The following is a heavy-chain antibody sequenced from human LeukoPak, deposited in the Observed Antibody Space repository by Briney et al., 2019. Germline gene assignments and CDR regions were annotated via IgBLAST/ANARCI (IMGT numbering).Heavy chain of an antibody. J-gene: IGHJ4*02. D-gene: IGHD3/OR15-3a*01. V-gene: IGHV4-39*01. CDR3: ASQLDTTGYYTGFIDS. Sequence: SETLSLTRTVSGGSISNSSYYWAWARQPPGKGLEWIGSIYYSGNPFYNPSLKSRVTILVDTSNNQFSLEVDSVTAADTAMYYCASQLDTTGYYTGFIDSWGQGALVTVSS. CDR1: GGSISNSSYY. CDR2: IYYSGNP.